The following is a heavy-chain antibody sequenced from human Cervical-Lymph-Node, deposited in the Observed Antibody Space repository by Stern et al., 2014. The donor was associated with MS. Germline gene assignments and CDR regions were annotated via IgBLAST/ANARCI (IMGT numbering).Heavy chain of an antibody. D-gene: IGHD5-12*01. Sequence: EVQLVESGAEVKKPGESLKISCEASGYLFDDYWIGWVRQMSGRGLELVAIIFPRASNTRYSPSVQGPVTISPDKSINTPHLPWGGLKASNPAMYYGARSPATPSGYDRFDYWGQGALVTVSS. CDR3: ARSPATPSGYDRFDY. CDR2: IFPRASNT. CDR1: GYLFDDYW. J-gene: IGHJ4*02. V-gene: IGHV5-51*03.